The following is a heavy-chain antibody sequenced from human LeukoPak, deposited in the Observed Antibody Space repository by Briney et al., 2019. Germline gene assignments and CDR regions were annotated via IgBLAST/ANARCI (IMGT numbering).Heavy chain of an antibody. D-gene: IGHD3-10*01. J-gene: IGHJ6*03. CDR2: IYPSGNT. V-gene: IGHV4-4*07. CDR3: ARERIYGSGSPTGYYYYYMDV. CDR1: RGSTSTYY. Sequence: ASETLSLTCTVSRGSTSTYYWSWIRQPAGKGLEWIGRIYPSGNTNFNPSLMSRVTMSVDTSKNQFSLKLSSVTAADTAVYYCARERIYGSGSPTGYYYYYMDVWGKGTTVTISS.